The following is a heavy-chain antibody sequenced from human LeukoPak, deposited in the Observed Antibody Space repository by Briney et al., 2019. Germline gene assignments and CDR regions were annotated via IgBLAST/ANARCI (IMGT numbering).Heavy chain of an antibody. J-gene: IGHJ4*02. CDR1: GFTVSSNY. CDR3: AKKERGYFDY. V-gene: IGHV3-9*01. CDR2: ISWNSGSI. D-gene: IGHD3-16*01. Sequence: GGSLRLSCAASGFTVSSNYMSWVRQAPGKGLEWVSGISWNSGSIGYADSVKGRFTISRDNAKNSLYLQMNSLRAEDTALYYCAKKERGYFDYWGQGTLVTVSS.